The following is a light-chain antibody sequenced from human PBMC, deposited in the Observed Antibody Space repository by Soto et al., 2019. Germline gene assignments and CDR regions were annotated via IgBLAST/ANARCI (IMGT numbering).Light chain of an antibody. CDR3: QHYNSYSEA. Sequence: DIQMTQSTSTLSASVGDRVTISCRASQSVNRWLAWYQQKPGKAPKLLIYEASTLKSGVPSRFSGSGSGTEFTLTISSLQPDDFATYYCQHYNSYSEAFGQGTKVDIK. CDR1: QSVNRW. J-gene: IGKJ1*01. V-gene: IGKV1-5*03. CDR2: EAS.